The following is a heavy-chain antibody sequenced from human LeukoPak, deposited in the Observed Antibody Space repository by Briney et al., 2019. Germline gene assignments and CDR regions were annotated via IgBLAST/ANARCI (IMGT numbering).Heavy chain of an antibody. Sequence: VASVKVSCKASGYTFTSYYMHWVRQAPGQGLEWMGGIIPIFGTANYAQKFQGRVTITADESTSTAYMELSSLRSEDTAVYYCARVGYSSSWGDGYYYMDVWGKGTTVTVSS. CDR2: IIPIFGTA. D-gene: IGHD6-13*01. J-gene: IGHJ6*03. CDR3: ARVGYSSSWGDGYYYMDV. CDR1: GYTFTSYY. V-gene: IGHV1-69*13.